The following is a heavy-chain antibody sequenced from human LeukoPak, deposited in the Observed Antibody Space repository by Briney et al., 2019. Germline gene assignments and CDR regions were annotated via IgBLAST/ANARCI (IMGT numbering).Heavy chain of an antibody. D-gene: IGHD3-10*01. V-gene: IGHV3-66*01. CDR2: IYSGGSA. Sequence: GGSLRLSCAASGFTVSSNYMSWVRQAPGKGLEWVSIIYSGGSAYYADSVKGRFTISRDNGKNTLYLQLNSLRAEDTAVYYCARDMSGWFGAPTAYYYYMDVWGKGTTVTVSS. J-gene: IGHJ6*03. CDR1: GFTVSSNY. CDR3: ARDMSGWFGAPTAYYYYMDV.